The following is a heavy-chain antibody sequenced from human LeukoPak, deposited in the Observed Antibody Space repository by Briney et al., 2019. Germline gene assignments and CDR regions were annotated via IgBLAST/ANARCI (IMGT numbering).Heavy chain of an antibody. CDR3: ALGSVPATYYYYYMDV. D-gene: IGHD2-2*01. CDR2: IYYSGST. J-gene: IGHJ6*03. V-gene: IGHV4-59*01. Sequence: SETLSLTCTVSGGSISSYYWSWIRQPPGKGLEWIGYIYYSGSTNYSPSLKSRVTISVDTSKNQFSLKLSSVTAADTAVYYCALGSVPATYYYYYMDVWGKGTTVTVSS. CDR1: GGSISSYY.